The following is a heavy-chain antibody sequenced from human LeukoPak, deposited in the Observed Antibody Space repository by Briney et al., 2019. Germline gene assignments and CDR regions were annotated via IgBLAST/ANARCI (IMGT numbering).Heavy chain of an antibody. Sequence: GASVKVSCKASGYTFTSYAMHWVRQAPGQRLEWMGWINAGNGNTKYSQKFQGRVTITRDTSASTAYMELSSLRSEGTAVYYCARDVWGVILAFDPWGQGTLVTVSS. CDR1: GYTFTSYA. V-gene: IGHV1-3*01. J-gene: IGHJ5*02. D-gene: IGHD3-16*02. CDR2: INAGNGNT. CDR3: ARDVWGVILAFDP.